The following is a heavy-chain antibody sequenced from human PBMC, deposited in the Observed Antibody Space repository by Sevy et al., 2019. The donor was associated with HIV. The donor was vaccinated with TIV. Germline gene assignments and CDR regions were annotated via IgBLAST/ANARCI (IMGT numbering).Heavy chain of an antibody. CDR3: ARGGDFNEISAKSDFDY. Sequence: GGSLRLSCAASGFTFSNYGMHWVRQAPGKGLEWVAVIWNDGSNKYYADSVKGRFTISRDNSKNTLYLQMNSLRVEDTAVYFCARGGDFNEISAKSDFDYWGQGTLVTVSS. CDR1: GFTFSNYG. D-gene: IGHD2-21*02. CDR2: IWNDGSNK. J-gene: IGHJ4*02. V-gene: IGHV3-33*01.